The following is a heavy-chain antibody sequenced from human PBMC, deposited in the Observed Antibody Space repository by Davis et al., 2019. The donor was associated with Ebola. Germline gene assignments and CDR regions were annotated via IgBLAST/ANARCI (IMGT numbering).Heavy chain of an antibody. D-gene: IGHD3-3*01. CDR3: ARQDYDFWSGYYGSNWFDP. CDR1: GGSISSYY. CDR2: IYYSGST. J-gene: IGHJ5*02. Sequence: SETLSLTCTVSGGSISSYYWSWIRQPPVKGLEWIGYIYYSGSTNYNPSLKSRVTISVDTSKNQFSLKLSSVTAADTAVYYCARQDYDFWSGYYGSNWFDPWGQGTLVTVSS. V-gene: IGHV4-59*08.